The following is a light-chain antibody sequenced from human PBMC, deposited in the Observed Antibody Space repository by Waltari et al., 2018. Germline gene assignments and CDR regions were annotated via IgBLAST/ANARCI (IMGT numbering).Light chain of an antibody. V-gene: IGKV3-15*01. CDR3: QHYNNWPLT. Sequence: EIVMTQSPATLSVSPGERATLSCRASQSVYSNLAWYQQKPGQVPRFLIYGASTRATGFPARFSGSGSGTEFTLTISSLQSEDFAVYYCQHYNNWPLTFGGGTKVEIK. J-gene: IGKJ4*01. CDR2: GAS. CDR1: QSVYSN.